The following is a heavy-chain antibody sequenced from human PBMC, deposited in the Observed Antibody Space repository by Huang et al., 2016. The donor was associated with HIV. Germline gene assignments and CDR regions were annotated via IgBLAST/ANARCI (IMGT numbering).Heavy chain of an antibody. CDR2: IKQDESEK. CDR1: TFTFGAYW. V-gene: IGHV3-7*01. J-gene: IGHJ6*02. CDR3: ATKTAGMDI. D-gene: IGHD1-7*01. Sequence: VESGGRSVQPGGSIKLSCVGSTFTFGAYWMSWVRQPQGKGVEWGASIKQDESEKYYVDSVKGRFNISRDNARKVLFLEMDDLRVEDTAIYFCATKTAGMDIWGQGTTVTVSS.